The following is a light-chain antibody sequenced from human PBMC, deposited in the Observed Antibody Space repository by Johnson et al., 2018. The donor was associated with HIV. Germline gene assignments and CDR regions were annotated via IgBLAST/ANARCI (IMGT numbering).Light chain of an antibody. CDR3: GTWDSSLSAHV. CDR2: DNN. CDR1: SSNIGNNY. Sequence: QSVLTQPPSVSAAPGQKVTISCSGSSSNIGNNYVSWYQQLPGTAPKLIIYDNNKRPSGIPDRFSGSKSGTSATLGITGLQTGDEAGYYCGTWDSSLSAHVFGTGTNVTVL. V-gene: IGLV1-51*01. J-gene: IGLJ1*01.